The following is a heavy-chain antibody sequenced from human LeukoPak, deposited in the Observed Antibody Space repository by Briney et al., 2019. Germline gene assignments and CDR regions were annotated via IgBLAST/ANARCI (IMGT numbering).Heavy chain of an antibody. CDR2: ISSSGSTI. CDR1: GFTFSSYE. Sequence: GGSLRLSCAASGFTFSSYEMNWVRQAPGKGLEWVSYISSSGSTIYYADSVKGRFTISRDNAKNSLYLQMNSLRAEDTAVYYWTMSGFGQSYYYYMDVWGKETTVTVSS. V-gene: IGHV3-48*03. J-gene: IGHJ6*03. CDR3: TMSGFGQSYYYYMDV. D-gene: IGHD3-10*01.